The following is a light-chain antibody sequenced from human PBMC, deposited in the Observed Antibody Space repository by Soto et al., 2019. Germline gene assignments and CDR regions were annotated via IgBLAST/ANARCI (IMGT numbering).Light chain of an antibody. J-gene: IGLJ1*01. CDR3: SSYTSSSTLYV. V-gene: IGLV2-14*01. Sequence: QSALTQPASVSGSPGQSITISCTGTSSDVGGYNYVSWYQQHPGKAPKLMIYDASNRPSGVSNRFSGSKSGNTASLTISGLRAEDEDDYYCSSYTSSSTLYVFGTGTKLTVL. CDR1: SSDVGGYNY. CDR2: DAS.